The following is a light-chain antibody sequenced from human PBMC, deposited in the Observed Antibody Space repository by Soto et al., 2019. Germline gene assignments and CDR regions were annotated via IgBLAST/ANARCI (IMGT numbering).Light chain of an antibody. V-gene: IGKV1-39*01. CDR3: QQTYRPPLT. J-gene: IGKJ4*01. Sequence: DIQMTQSPSSLSASVGDRVTITCRAGQYIGRYLNWYQQKPGKATKLLIYAASSLHSGVPSRFSGSGSGTDCTLTISRLLHDDVATYSCQQTYRPPLTCGGGPKVEIK. CDR2: AAS. CDR1: QYIGRY.